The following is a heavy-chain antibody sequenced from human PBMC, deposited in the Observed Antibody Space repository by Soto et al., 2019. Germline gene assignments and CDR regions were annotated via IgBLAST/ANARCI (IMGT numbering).Heavy chain of an antibody. CDR2: ISSGGSII. Sequence: GGSLRLSCAASGFTFSDYYMTWIRQAPGKGLEWVSYISSGGSIIYYADSVKGRFTISRDNAKNSLYLQMNSLRAEDTAVYYCARIRGSPEYYMDVWGRGTTVTVSS. CDR3: ARIRGSPEYYMDV. J-gene: IGHJ6*03. V-gene: IGHV3-11*01. D-gene: IGHD3-10*01. CDR1: GFTFSDYY.